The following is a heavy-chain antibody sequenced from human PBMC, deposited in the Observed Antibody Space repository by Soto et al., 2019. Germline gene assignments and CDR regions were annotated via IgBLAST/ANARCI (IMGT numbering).Heavy chain of an antibody. CDR1: GYSFTIYC. V-gene: IGHV5-51*01. Sequence: GESLKISCKGSGYSFTIYCIGWVLQMPGKGLEWMGIIYPGDSDTRYSPSFQGQVTISADKSISTAYLQWSSLKASDTAMYYCARLSILGSYPLDYWGQGTLVTVSS. D-gene: IGHD1-26*01. CDR3: ARLSILGSYPLDY. CDR2: IYPGDSDT. J-gene: IGHJ4*02.